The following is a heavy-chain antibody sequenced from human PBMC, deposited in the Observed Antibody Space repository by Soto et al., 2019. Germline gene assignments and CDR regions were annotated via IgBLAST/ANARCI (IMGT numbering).Heavy chain of an antibody. CDR3: ARGGGSTKVDY. D-gene: IGHD2-2*01. J-gene: IGHJ4*02. Sequence: QVQLQESGPGLVKPSQTLSLTCTVSGGSITSSGYYWSWIRQHPGEGLEWIGFTSNSGSTSYNPTLKSRVTISVYTSSNQFSLNLKSVTAADTTVYYCARGGGSTKVDYWGEGTLVTVSP. V-gene: IGHV4-31*03. CDR1: GGSITSSGYY. CDR2: TSNSGST.